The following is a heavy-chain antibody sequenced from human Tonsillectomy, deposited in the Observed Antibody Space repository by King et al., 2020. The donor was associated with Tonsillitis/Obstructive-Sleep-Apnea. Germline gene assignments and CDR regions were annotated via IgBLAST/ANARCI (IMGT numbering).Heavy chain of an antibody. V-gene: IGHV5-10-1*03. Sequence: VQLVESGAEVKKPGESLRISCKGSGYSFTSYLISWVRQMPGKGLEWMGRIDPSDSYTNYSPSFQGHVTISADKSISTAYLQWSSLKASDTAMYYCARRAAAPHDVTDYWGQGTLVTVSS. D-gene: IGHD3-16*01. CDR2: IDPSDSYT. CDR3: ARRAAAPHDVTDY. J-gene: IGHJ4*02. CDR1: GYSFTSYL.